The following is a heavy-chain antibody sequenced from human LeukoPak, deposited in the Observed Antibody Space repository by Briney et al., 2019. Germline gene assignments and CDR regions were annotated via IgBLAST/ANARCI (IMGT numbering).Heavy chain of an antibody. D-gene: IGHD6-13*01. CDR1: EGTFSSYA. CDR2: IIPIFGTA. CDR3: ARDRAAAHYFYYYYGMDV. J-gene: IGHJ6*02. V-gene: IGHV1-69*01. Sequence: SVKVSCKASEGTFSSYAISWVRQAPGQGLEWMGGIIPIFGTANYAQKFQGRVTITADESTSSAYMELSSLRSEDTAVYYCARDRAAAHYFYYYYGMDVWGQGTTVTVSS.